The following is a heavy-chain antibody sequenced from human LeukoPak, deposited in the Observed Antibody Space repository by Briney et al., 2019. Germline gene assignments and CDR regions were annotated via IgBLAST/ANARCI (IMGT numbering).Heavy chain of an antibody. V-gene: IGHV3-74*01. D-gene: IGHD1-26*01. Sequence: GGSLRLSCAASGFTFSSYWMHWVRQAPGKGLLWVSRINTDGSSTNFADPVRGRFTISRDNAKNTLYLQMNSLRAEDTAVYYCTRDLSGTYYGRFDYWGQGTLVTVSS. CDR2: INTDGSST. J-gene: IGHJ4*02. CDR1: GFTFSSYW. CDR3: TRDLSGTYYGRFDY.